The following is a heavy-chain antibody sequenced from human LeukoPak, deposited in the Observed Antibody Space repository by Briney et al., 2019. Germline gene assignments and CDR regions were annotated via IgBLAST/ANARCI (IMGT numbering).Heavy chain of an antibody. V-gene: IGHV1-2*06. J-gene: IGHJ4*01. Sequence: ASVKVSCTASVYTLTNYYIHWVRQAPGQGLEWMGRITPNSGGTNYAPKFQGRVTMTRDTSISTAYMELSRLRSDDTAVYCCARVDVDDRWNGQGDEAFYYWGQGTLVTVSS. CDR1: VYTLTNYY. CDR3: ARVDVDDRWNGQGDEAFYY. D-gene: IGHD3-3*01. CDR2: ITPNSGGT.